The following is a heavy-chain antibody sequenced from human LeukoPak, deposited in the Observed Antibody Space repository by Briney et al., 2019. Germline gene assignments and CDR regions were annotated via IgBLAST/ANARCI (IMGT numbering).Heavy chain of an antibody. J-gene: IGHJ4*02. CDR2: INEDGSGK. Sequence: GSLRLSCAASGFTLSSYWMSWVRQAPGKGLEWVANINEDGSGKYYVDSVKGRFTVSRDNAKNSVYLQMNSLRDEDTAIYYCARYSWTATSWYWGQGTLVTVSS. CDR3: ARYSWTATSWY. CDR1: GFTLSSYW. V-gene: IGHV3-7*01. D-gene: IGHD4-17*01.